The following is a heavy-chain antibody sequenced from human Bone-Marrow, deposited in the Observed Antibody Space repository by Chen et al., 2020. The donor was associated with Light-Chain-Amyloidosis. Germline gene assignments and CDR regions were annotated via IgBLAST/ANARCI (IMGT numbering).Heavy chain of an antibody. CDR2: IYPDDSDA. D-gene: IGHD5-12*01. Sequence: EVQLEQSGPEVKKPGESLTISCKGPGYTFPNYWIGWVRQMPGKGLEWMGVIYPDDSDARYSPSFEGQVTISADKSITTAYLQWRSLKASDTAMYYCARRRDGYNFDYWGQGTLVTVSS. V-gene: IGHV5-51*01. J-gene: IGHJ4*02. CDR1: GYTFPNYW. CDR3: ARRRDGYNFDY.